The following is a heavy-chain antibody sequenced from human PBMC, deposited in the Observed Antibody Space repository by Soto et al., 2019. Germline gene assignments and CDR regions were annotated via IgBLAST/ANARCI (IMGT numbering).Heavy chain of an antibody. CDR1: GASISGFY. Sequence: SETLSLTCTVCGASISGFYWSWIRKSAGKGLEWIGRIYATGTTDYNPSLKSRVMMSVDTSKKQFSLKLRSVTAADTAVYYCVRDGTKTLRDWFDPWGQGISVTVSS. J-gene: IGHJ5*02. V-gene: IGHV4-4*07. CDR2: IYATGTT. CDR3: VRDGTKTLRDWFDP. D-gene: IGHD1-1*01.